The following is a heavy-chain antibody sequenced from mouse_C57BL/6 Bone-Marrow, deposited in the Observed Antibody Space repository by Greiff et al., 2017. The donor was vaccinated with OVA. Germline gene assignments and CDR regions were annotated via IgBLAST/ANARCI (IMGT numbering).Heavy chain of an antibody. J-gene: IGHJ1*03. CDR2: ISSGSSTI. Sequence: EVKLVESGGGLVKPGGSLKLSCAASGFTFSDYGMHWVRQAPEKGLEWVAYISSGSSTIYYADTVKGRFTISRDNAKNTLFLQMTSLRSEDTAMYYCARINYWCFDVWGTGTTVTVSS. V-gene: IGHV5-17*01. CDR3: ARINYWCFDV. CDR1: GFTFSDYG.